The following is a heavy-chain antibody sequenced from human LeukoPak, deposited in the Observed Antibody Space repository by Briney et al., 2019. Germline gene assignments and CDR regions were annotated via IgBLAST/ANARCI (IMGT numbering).Heavy chain of an antibody. CDR2: TYYRGRT. CDR1: GGSISGYY. Sequence: SETLSLTCPVSGGSISGYYWCWIRQPPGKGRDWIGYTYYRGRTDYNPSLKSRVTISVDPSKNHFSLKLSSVTAADTAVYYCARESVYSGWFDQWGQGTLVTVSS. D-gene: IGHD1-26*01. V-gene: IGHV4-59*01. CDR3: ARESVYSGWFDQ. J-gene: IGHJ5*02.